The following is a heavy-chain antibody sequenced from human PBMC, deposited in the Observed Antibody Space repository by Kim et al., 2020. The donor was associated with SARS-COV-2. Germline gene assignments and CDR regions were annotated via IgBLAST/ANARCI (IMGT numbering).Heavy chain of an antibody. CDR1: GFTFSSYA. J-gene: IGHJ4*02. V-gene: IGHV3-30-3*01. Sequence: GGSLRLSCAASGFTFSSYAMHWVRQAPGKGLEWVAVISYDGSNKYYADSVKGRFTISRDNSKNTLYLQMNSLRAEDTAVYYCARPDYGSLDYWGQGTLVT. D-gene: IGHD4-17*01. CDR3: ARPDYGSLDY. CDR2: ISYDGSNK.